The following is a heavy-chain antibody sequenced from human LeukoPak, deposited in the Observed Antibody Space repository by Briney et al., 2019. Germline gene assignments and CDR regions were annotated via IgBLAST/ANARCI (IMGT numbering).Heavy chain of an antibody. V-gene: IGHV3-9*01. CDR1: GFTFDDYA. Sequence: GGSLRLSCAASGFTFDDYAMHWVRQAPGKGLEWVSGISWNSGSIGYADSVKGRFTISRDNAKNSLYLQVNSLRAEDTALYYCAKDPSYDFWSGYHKGGFDYWGQGTLVTVSS. D-gene: IGHD3-3*01. J-gene: IGHJ4*02. CDR3: AKDPSYDFWSGYHKGGFDY. CDR2: ISWNSGSI.